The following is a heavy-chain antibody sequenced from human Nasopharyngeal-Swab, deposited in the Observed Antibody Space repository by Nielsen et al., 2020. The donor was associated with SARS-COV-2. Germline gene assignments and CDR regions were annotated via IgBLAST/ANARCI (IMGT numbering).Heavy chain of an antibody. CDR1: GGSFSGYY. J-gene: IGHJ4*02. CDR2: VNHSGST. D-gene: IGHD6-13*01. CDR3: ARLQYSSSWSTLFDY. Sequence: SETLSLTCAVYGGSFSGYYWSWIRQPPGKGLEWIGEVNHSGSTYYNPSLKSRVIISVDTSKNQFSLKLSSVTAADTAVYYCARLQYSSSWSTLFDYWGQGTLVTVSS. V-gene: IGHV4-34*01.